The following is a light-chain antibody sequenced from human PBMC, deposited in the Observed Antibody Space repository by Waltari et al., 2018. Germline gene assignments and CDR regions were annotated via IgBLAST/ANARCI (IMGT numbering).Light chain of an antibody. Sequence: LARRTSQGVIHDLSWYKENPGQAPGLFIYDASRRTTGIPSRFSGSGSETDFTLTINSLRPEDSAVYSCNQRGNWPLFGQGTRLEIK. CDR2: DAS. V-gene: IGKV3-11*01. CDR1: QGVIHD. CDR3: NQRGNWPL. J-gene: IGKJ5*01.